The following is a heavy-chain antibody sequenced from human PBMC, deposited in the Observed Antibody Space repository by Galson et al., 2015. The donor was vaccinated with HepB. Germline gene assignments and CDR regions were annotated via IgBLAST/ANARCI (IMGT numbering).Heavy chain of an antibody. V-gene: IGHV4-34*01. CDR1: GGSFSGYY. CDR2: INHSGST. J-gene: IGHJ5*02. CDR3: ARGGGHYHDKRGWFDP. Sequence: SETLSLTCAVYGGSFSGYYWSWIRQPPGKGLEWIGEINHSGSTNYNPSLKSRVTISVDTSKNQFSLKLSSVTAADTAVYYCARGGGHYHDKRGWFDPWGQGTLVTVSS. D-gene: IGHD3-22*01.